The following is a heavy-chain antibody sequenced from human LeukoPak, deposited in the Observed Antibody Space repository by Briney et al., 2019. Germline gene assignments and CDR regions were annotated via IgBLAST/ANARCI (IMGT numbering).Heavy chain of an antibody. V-gene: IGHV3-7*01. J-gene: IGHJ3*02. CDR1: GFTFRDHW. CDR3: ATVPYCGGDCYPDDDAFDI. CDR2: INQDGSER. D-gene: IGHD2-21*02. Sequence: GGSLRLSCAASGFTFRDHWMHWVRQAPGKGLEWVANINQDGSERYYVDPVKGRFTISRDNAKNSLYLQMNSLRAEDTAVYYCATVPYCGGDCYPDDDAFDIWGQGTMVTVSS.